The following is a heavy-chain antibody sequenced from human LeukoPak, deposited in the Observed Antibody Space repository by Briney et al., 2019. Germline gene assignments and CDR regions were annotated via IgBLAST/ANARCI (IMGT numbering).Heavy chain of an antibody. CDR1: GFTFSSPA. CDR3: SKGPYSGSQLLDD. V-gene: IGHV3-23*01. J-gene: IGHJ4*02. CDR2: IRTRAGGR. D-gene: IGHD1-26*01. Sequence: GGSLRLSCAASGFTFSSPAMSWVRQAPGKGLEWVSAIRTRAGGRYYADSATGRFTISRDNFKKTLYLQMKSPRDKDTAVYFCSKGPYSGSQLLDDWGQGTLVTVSS.